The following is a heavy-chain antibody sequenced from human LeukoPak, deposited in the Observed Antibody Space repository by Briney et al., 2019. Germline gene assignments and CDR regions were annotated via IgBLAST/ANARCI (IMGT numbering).Heavy chain of an antibody. CDR3: ATGRDIVVVVADYAFDI. V-gene: IGHV1-24*01. J-gene: IGHJ3*02. CDR1: GYTLTELS. Sequence: ASVKVSCKVSGYTLTELSMHWVRQAPGKGLEWMGGFDPEDGETIYAQKFQGRVTMTEDTSTDTAYMELSSLRSGDTAVYYCATGRDIVVVVADYAFDIWGQGTMVTVSS. CDR2: FDPEDGET. D-gene: IGHD2-15*01.